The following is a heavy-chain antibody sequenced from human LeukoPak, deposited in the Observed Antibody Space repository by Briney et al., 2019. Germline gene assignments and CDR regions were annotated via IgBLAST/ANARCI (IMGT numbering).Heavy chain of an antibody. J-gene: IGHJ4*02. CDR2: ISGSGDST. CDR3: AKQRSLIVGAINY. Sequence: GGSQRLSCAASKFTFRSYAMSWVRQAPGKGLEWVSSISGSGDSTYFADSVKGRLTISRDNSKNTLYLQMNSLRVEDTAMYYCAKQRSLIVGAINYWGQGTLVTVSS. D-gene: IGHD1-26*01. CDR1: KFTFRSYA. V-gene: IGHV3-23*01.